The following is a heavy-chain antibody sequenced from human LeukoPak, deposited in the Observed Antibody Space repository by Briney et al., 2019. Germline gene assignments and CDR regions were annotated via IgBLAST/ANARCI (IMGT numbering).Heavy chain of an antibody. Sequence: PGGSLRLSCAASGFTFRTYGMHWVRQAPGKGLEWMSFVRDDGSTKYYADPVKGRFTISRDNSKSTLYLQMNSLRAEDTAVYFCARTVRSSWGFFDSWGQGTLVTVSS. D-gene: IGHD6-6*01. J-gene: IGHJ4*02. CDR1: GFTFRTYG. CDR2: VRDDGSTK. V-gene: IGHV3-30*02. CDR3: ARTVRSSWGFFDS.